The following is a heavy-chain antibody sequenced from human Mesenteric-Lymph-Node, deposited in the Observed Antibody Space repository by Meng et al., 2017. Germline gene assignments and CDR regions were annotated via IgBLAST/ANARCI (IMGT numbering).Heavy chain of an antibody. D-gene: IGHD3-22*01. CDR2: ISSSGSTI. CDR3: ASDPYERVAFDI. Sequence: GGPLRPSCAASGFTFSDYYMSWIRQAPGKGREWVSYISSSGSTIYYADSVKGRFTISRDNAKNSLYLQMNSLRAEDTAVYYCASDPYERVAFDIWGQGTMVTVSS. CDR1: GFTFSDYY. J-gene: IGHJ3*02. V-gene: IGHV3-11*04.